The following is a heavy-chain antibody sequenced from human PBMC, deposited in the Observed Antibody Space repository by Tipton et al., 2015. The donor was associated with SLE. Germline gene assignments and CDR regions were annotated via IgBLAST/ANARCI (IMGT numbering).Heavy chain of an antibody. CDR2: INHSENT. J-gene: IGHJ4*02. D-gene: IGHD2-2*01. CDR1: GGSFSGYY. CDR3: ARLGSRTYLTLDGFYLDY. V-gene: IGHV4-34*01. Sequence: TLSLTCAVYGGSFSGYYWSWIRQPPGKGLEWIGEINHSENTNYNPSLKSRVTISVDTSKNHFSLRLSSVTAADTAVYYCARLGSRTYLTLDGFYLDYWGQGILVTVSS.